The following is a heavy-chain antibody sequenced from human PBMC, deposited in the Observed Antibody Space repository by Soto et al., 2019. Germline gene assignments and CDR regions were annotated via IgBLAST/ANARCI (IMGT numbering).Heavy chain of an antibody. J-gene: IGHJ4*02. CDR3: ARDQNYYDSSGYDY. CDR2: INAGNGNT. Sequence: ASVKVSCKASGYTFTSYAMHWVRQAPGQRLEWMGWINAGNGNTKYSQKFQGRVTITRDTSASTAYMELSGLRSEDTAVYYCARDQNYYDSSGYDYWGQGTLVTVSS. CDR1: GYTFTSYA. V-gene: IGHV1-3*01. D-gene: IGHD3-22*01.